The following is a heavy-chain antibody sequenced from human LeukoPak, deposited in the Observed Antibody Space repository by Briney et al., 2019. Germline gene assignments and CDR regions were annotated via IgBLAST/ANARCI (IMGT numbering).Heavy chain of an antibody. Sequence: PSETLSLTCAVYGGSFSSYYWSWIRQPPGKGLEWIGYIYYSGSTNYNPSLKSRVTISVDTSKNQFSLKLSSVTAADTAVYYCARHSYCSSTSCYFPYYYYGMDVWGQGTTVTVSS. D-gene: IGHD2-2*01. J-gene: IGHJ6*02. CDR2: IYYSGST. CDR1: GGSFSSYY. CDR3: ARHSYCSSTSCYFPYYYYGMDV. V-gene: IGHV4-59*08.